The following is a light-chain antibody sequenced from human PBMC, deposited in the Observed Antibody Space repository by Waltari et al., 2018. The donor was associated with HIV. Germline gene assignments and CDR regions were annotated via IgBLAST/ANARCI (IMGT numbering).Light chain of an antibody. CDR1: PHVDTW. Sequence: IQMTQSPSILSASVGDRVTITCRASPHVDTWLAWYQQRPGRAPKLLIYKASTLEYGVPARFSGSGSGTNFTLTINTLHPDDFATYYCQQYNSDFYTFGLGTRLDLK. J-gene: IGKJ2*01. CDR2: KAS. CDR3: QQYNSDFYT. V-gene: IGKV1-5*03.